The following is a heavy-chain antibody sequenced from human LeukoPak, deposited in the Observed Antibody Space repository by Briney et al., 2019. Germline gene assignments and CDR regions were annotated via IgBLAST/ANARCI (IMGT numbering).Heavy chain of an antibody. CDR2: INAGNGNT. D-gene: IGHD3-22*01. CDR1: VYTFNRYA. J-gene: IGHJ4*02. CDR3: ARDQGDYYDSSGYFDY. V-gene: IGHV1-3*01. Sequence: ASVKVSCKASVYTFNRYAMHWVRQAPGQRLEWMGWINAGNGNTKYSQKFQGRVTITRDTSASTAYMELSSLRSEDTAVYYCARDQGDYYDSSGYFDYWGQGTLVTVSS.